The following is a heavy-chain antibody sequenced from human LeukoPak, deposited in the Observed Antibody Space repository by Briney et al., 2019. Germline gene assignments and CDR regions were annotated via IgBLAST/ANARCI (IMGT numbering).Heavy chain of an antibody. J-gene: IGHJ5*02. D-gene: IGHD3-22*01. CDR2: IIPIFGTA. Sequence: ASVKVSCKASGGTFSSYAISWVRQAPGQGLEWMGGIIPIFGTANYAQTFQGRVTSTTDESTSTAYMELSSLRSEDTAVYNCSYYDRIGCWFDPWGQGTLVTVSS. V-gene: IGHV1-69*05. CDR3: SYYDRIGCWFDP. CDR1: GGTFSSYA.